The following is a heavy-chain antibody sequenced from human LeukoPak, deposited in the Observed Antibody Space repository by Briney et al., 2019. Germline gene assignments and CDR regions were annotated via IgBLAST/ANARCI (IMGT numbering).Heavy chain of an antibody. CDR2: ISGSGGST. J-gene: IGHJ6*03. Sequence: GGSLRLSCAASGFTFSSYAMRWVRQAPGKGLEWVSAISGSGGSTYYADSVKGRFTISRDDSKNTLYLQMNSLRAEDTAVYYCAKGCYGDYNYYYYYYMDVWGKGTTVTVSS. V-gene: IGHV3-23*01. CDR3: AKGCYGDYNYYYYYYMDV. CDR1: GFTFSSYA. D-gene: IGHD4-17*01.